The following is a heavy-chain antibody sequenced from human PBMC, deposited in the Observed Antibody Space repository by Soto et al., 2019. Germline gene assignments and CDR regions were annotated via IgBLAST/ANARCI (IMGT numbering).Heavy chain of an antibody. D-gene: IGHD6-13*01. Sequence: ASVKVSCKASGYTFTSYGISWVRQAPGQGLEWMGWISAYNGNTNYAQKLQGRVTMTTDTSTSTAYMELRSLRSDDTAVYYCARDPTPDQSKAAGGWSDPWGQGTLVTVSS. CDR1: GYTFTSYG. J-gene: IGHJ5*02. CDR2: ISAYNGNT. V-gene: IGHV1-18*01. CDR3: ARDPTPDQSKAAGGWSDP.